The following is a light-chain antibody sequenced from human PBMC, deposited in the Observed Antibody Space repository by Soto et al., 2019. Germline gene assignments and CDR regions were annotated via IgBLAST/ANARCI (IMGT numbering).Light chain of an antibody. CDR1: SGHSSYI. V-gene: IGLV4-60*02. Sequence: QSVLTQSSSASASLGSSVKLTCTLSSGHSSYIIAWHQQQPGKAPRYLMKLEGSGSYNKGSGVPDRFSGSSSGADRYLTISNLQFDDEADYYCQTWDPNPRVFGGGTKLTVL. CDR2: LEGSGSY. CDR3: QTWDPNPRV. J-gene: IGLJ3*02.